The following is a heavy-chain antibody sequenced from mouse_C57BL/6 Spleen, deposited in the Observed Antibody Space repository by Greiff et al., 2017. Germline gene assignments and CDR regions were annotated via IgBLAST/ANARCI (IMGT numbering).Heavy chain of an antibody. D-gene: IGHD1-1*01. CDR3: AKEEAYYGRSYLYFDV. V-gene: IGHV3-6*01. CDR2: ISYDGSN. J-gene: IGHJ1*03. CDR1: GYSITSGYY. Sequence: ESGPGLVKPSQSLSLTCSVTGYSITSGYYWNWIRQFPGNKLEWMGYISYDGSNNYNPSLKNRISITRDTSKNQLFLKLNSVTTEDTATYYWAKEEAYYGRSYLYFDVWGTGTTVTVSS.